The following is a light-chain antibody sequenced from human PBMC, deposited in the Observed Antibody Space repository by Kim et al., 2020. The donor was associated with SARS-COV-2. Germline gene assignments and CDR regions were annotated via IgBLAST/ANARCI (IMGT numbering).Light chain of an antibody. J-gene: IGLJ2*01. CDR3: NSRDSSDNHVV. V-gene: IGLV3-19*01. Sequence: ALGQTVSVTCQGDSLRIYYASWYQQKPGQAPVLVIYGKNNRPSGIPDRFSGSSSGNTASLTITGAQAEDEADYYCNSRDSSDNHVVFGGGTQLTVL. CDR1: SLRIYY. CDR2: GKN.